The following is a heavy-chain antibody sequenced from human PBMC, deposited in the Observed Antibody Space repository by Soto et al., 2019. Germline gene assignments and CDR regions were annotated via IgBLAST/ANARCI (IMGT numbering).Heavy chain of an antibody. J-gene: IGHJ5*02. D-gene: IGHD2-2*01. CDR2: ISDDGSKK. Sequence: QVQLVESGGGVVQPGKSLRLSCAASGFPFSIYGMHWVRQAPGKGLEWVAVISDDGSKKFYAESVKGRFAVSRDNSKNTLFLQMNGLRAEDTALYYCARDGVVYQEGTINWFDPWGQGTLVTVSS. CDR3: ARDGVVYQEGTINWFDP. CDR1: GFPFSIYG. V-gene: IGHV3-30*03.